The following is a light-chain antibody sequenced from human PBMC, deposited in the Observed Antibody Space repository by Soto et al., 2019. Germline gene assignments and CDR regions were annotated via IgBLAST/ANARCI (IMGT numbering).Light chain of an antibody. V-gene: IGKV1-5*03. J-gene: IGKJ1*01. Sequence: DIQMTQSPSTLSASVGDRVTITCRASQSIDSWLAWYQQKPGKAPNLLIYKASSLESGVPSRFSGSGSGTEFTLNISSLQPDDFATYYCQQYNSYSSGTFGQGTKVDIK. CDR2: KAS. CDR3: QQYNSYSSGT. CDR1: QSIDSW.